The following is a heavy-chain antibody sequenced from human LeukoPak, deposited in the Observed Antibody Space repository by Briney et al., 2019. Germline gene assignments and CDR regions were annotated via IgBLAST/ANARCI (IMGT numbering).Heavy chain of an antibody. V-gene: IGHV3-7*01. J-gene: IGHJ6*02. D-gene: IGHD6-13*01. CDR1: GFSFSNSW. CDR2: INPDGSET. CDR3: RTSAARGGMDA. Sequence: GGSLRLSCAASGFSFSNSWMSWVRQAPGQGLEWVANINPDGSETSYVDSVKGRFTISRDNAKNSLFLQMNSLRVDDTAMYYCRTSAARGGMDAWAQGTTGTVSS.